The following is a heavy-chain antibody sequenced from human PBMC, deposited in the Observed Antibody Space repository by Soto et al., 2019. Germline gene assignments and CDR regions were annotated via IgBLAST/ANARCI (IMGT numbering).Heavy chain of an antibody. CDR1: GFSLSTSGVG. J-gene: IGHJ5*02. D-gene: IGHD2-2*01. CDR2: IYWDDDK. Sequence: QITLKESGPTLVKPTQTLTLTCTFSGFSLSTSGVGVGWIRQPPGKALEWLALIYWDDDKRYSPSLKSRLTITKDTSKNPVVLTMTTMDPVHTATYYCAHCRQYQLPPPGFDPWGQGTLVTVSS. V-gene: IGHV2-5*02. CDR3: AHCRQYQLPPPGFDP.